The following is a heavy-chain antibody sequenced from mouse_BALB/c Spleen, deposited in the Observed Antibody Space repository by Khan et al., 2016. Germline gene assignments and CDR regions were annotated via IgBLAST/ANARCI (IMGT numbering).Heavy chain of an antibody. D-gene: IGHD2-1*01. CDR1: GYTFTDYA. V-gene: IGHV1S137*01. Sequence: QVQLKQSGAELVRPGVSVKISCKGSGYTFTDYAMHWVKQSHAKNLERIGVISTYYGDTSYNQKFEGKATMTVDKSSSTAYMELARLTSEDSAIYYCAREGLNYDYAMDYWGQGTSVTVSS. J-gene: IGHJ4*01. CDR2: ISTYYGDT. CDR3: AREGLNYDYAMDY.